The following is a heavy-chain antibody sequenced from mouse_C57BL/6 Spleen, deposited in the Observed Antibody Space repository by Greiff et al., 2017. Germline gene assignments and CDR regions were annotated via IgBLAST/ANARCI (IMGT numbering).Heavy chain of an antibody. CDR1: GYTFTSYW. J-gene: IGHJ2*01. CDR3: ARRDYGSSLDY. CDR2: IDPSDSYT. Sequence: VQLQQPGAELVMPGASVKLSCKASGYTFTSYWMHWVKQRPGQGLEWIGEIDPSDSYTNYNQTFKGQATLTVDKSSSTAYMQLSSLTSEDSAVYYCARRDYGSSLDYWGQGTTLTVSS. D-gene: IGHD1-1*01. V-gene: IGHV1-69*01.